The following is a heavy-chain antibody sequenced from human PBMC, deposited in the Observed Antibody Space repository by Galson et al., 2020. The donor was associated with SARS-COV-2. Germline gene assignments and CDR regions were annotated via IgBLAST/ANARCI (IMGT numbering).Heavy chain of an antibody. CDR2: IDPAGTSI. Sequence: GGSLRLSCAAFGFTFSDFYMTWIRQSPGKGLEWVSYIDPAGTSIYYADSVKGRFTISRDNAENFLYLQMNSLTAEDTAGYFCARGHWKLDYWGQGTQVSVSS. CDR3: ARGHWKLDY. D-gene: IGHD1-1*01. CDR1: GFTFSDFY. V-gene: IGHV3-11*01. J-gene: IGHJ4*02.